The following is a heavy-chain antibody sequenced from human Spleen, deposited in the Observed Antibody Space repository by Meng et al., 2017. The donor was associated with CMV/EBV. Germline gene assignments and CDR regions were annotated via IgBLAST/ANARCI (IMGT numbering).Heavy chain of an antibody. CDR2: IYYSGTT. D-gene: IGHD3-22*01. Sequence: SGGSVSSSSYYWGWIRQPPGKGLDWIGNIYYSGTTYYNPSLKGRVTISLDTSENRFSLRLSSVTAADTAVYYCAIYDTNGYDGFDIWGQGTMVTVSS. CDR3: AIYDTNGYDGFDI. V-gene: IGHV4-39*07. J-gene: IGHJ3*02. CDR1: GGSVSSSSYY.